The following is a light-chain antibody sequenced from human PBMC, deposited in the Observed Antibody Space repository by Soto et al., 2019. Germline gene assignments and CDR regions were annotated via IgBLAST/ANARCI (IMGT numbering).Light chain of an antibody. CDR2: AAS. Sequence: DLQMTQFPSSLSASVGDRVTITCRASQDIRTFLAWYQQRPGKVPKLLIYAASTLQSGVPSRFSGSGSGTGFTLIISSLQPEDVATYYCQKYNIAPWTFGHGTRVEI. CDR3: QKYNIAPWT. V-gene: IGKV1-27*01. CDR1: QDIRTF. J-gene: IGKJ1*01.